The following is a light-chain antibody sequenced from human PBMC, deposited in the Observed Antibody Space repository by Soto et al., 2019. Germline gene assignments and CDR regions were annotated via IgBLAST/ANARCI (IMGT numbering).Light chain of an antibody. V-gene: IGLV2-14*01. Sequence: HSALTQPASVSGSPGQSITISCTGTSSDVGGYNYVSWYQQHPGKAPKLMIYEVSNRPSGVSNRFSGSKSGNTASLTISGLQAEDEADYYCSSYTSSSTLVFGGGTQLTVL. CDR2: EVS. J-gene: IGLJ2*01. CDR1: SSDVGGYNY. CDR3: SSYTSSSTLV.